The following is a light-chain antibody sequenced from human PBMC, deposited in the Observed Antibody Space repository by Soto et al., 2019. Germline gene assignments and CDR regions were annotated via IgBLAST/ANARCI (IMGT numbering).Light chain of an antibody. J-gene: IGKJ2*01. Sequence: ENVLTQTPGTLSLSPGERATLSCRASQSVNSNFLAWYQQKPGQTPRLLIQGASSRATGIPDRFSGSGSGTDFTLTINRLEAEDFAVYFCQQYGSSPRTFGQGTKLEIK. V-gene: IGKV3-20*01. CDR2: GAS. CDR1: QSVNSNF. CDR3: QQYGSSPRT.